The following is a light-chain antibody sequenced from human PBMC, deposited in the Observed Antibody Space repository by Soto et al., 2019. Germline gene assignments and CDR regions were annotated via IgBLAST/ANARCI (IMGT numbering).Light chain of an antibody. J-gene: IGLJ2*01. CDR3: QVWDSSSDHPYVG. CDR1: NIGSKS. Sequence: SYELTQPPSVSVAPGKTARITCGGNNIGSKSVHWYQQKPGQAPVLVIYYDSDRPSGIPERFSGSNSGNTATLTISRVEAGDEADYYCQVWDSSSDHPYVGFGGGTKLTGL. CDR2: YDS. V-gene: IGLV3-21*04.